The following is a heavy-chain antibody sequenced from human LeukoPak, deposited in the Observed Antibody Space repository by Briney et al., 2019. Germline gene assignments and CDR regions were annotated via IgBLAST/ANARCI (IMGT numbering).Heavy chain of an antibody. CDR1: GGSFSGYY. Sequence: SEILSLTCAVYGGSFSGYYWSWIRQPPGKGLEWIGYIYHSGSTYYNPSLESRVTISVDRSKNQFSLKLSSVTAADTAVYYCARGPSGRFLEVNWFDPWGQGALVTVSS. D-gene: IGHD3-3*01. CDR3: ARGPSGRFLEVNWFDP. CDR2: IYHSGST. V-gene: IGHV4-34*01. J-gene: IGHJ5*02.